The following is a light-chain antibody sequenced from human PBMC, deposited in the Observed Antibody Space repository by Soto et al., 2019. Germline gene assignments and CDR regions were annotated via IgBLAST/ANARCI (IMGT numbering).Light chain of an antibody. Sequence: QSVLTQPASVSGSPGQSITISCTGTSSDVGGYNYVSWYQQHPGKAPKLMIYEVSNRPSGVSNCFSGSMSGNTASLTISGLPAEDEADYYCSSYTSSSTLLYVFGTGTKLTVL. CDR1: SSDVGGYNY. CDR2: EVS. J-gene: IGLJ1*01. V-gene: IGLV2-14*01. CDR3: SSYTSSSTLLYV.